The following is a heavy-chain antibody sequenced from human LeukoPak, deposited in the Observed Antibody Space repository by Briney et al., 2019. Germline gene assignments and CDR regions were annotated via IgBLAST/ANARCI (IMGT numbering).Heavy chain of an antibody. CDR3: ARTKSYGDQYYFDY. CDR1: GGSFSGYY. D-gene: IGHD4-17*01. V-gene: IGHV4-34*01. Sequence: SETLSLTCAVYGGSFSGYYWSWIRQPPGKGLEWIGEINHSGSTNYNPSLKSRVTKSVDTSKNQFSLKLSSVTAADTAVYYCARTKSYGDQYYFDYWGQGTLVTVSS. CDR2: INHSGST. J-gene: IGHJ4*02.